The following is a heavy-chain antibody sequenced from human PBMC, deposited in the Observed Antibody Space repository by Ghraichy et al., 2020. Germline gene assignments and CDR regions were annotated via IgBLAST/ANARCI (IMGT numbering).Heavy chain of an antibody. J-gene: IGHJ3*02. CDR2: INQDGREK. CDR1: GLIFGSHW. V-gene: IGHV3-7*03. CDR3: SSGETFDI. D-gene: IGHD3-10*01. Sequence: GGSLRLSCAASGLIFGSHWMTWVRQAPGKGLEWVANINQDGREKYYVASVKGRFTISRDNAKNSLYLQMNGLRAEDTAFYYCSSGETFDIWGQGTMVAVSS.